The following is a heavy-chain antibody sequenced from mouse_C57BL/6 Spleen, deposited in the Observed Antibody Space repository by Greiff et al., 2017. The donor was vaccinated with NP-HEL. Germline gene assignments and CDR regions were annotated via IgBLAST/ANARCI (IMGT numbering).Heavy chain of an antibody. CDR2: IWWDDDK. CDR3: ARTYDYDESGYFDN. D-gene: IGHD2-4*01. CDR1: GFSLRTFGMG. Sequence: QVTLKVSGPGILQPSQTLSLTCSFSGFSLRTFGMGVGWIRQPSGKGLEWLAHIWWDDDKYYNPALKSRLTISKDTSKNQVCLKIDKVDKADTATYYRARTYDYDESGYFDNWGQGTTLTVSS. J-gene: IGHJ2*01. V-gene: IGHV8-8*01.